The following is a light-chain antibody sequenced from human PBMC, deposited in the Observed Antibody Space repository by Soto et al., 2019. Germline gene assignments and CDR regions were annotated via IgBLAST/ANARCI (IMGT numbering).Light chain of an antibody. CDR3: SSVAGSYTVV. CDR1: SNDVGGYNF. CDR2: DVS. J-gene: IGLJ2*01. Sequence: QSALTQPRSVSGSPGQSVTISCTGTSNDVGGYNFVSWYQQHPGKVPKLFIYDVSRRPSGVPDRFSGSKSGNTASLTISGLQAGDEADYYCSSVAGSYTVVFGGGTKLTVL. V-gene: IGLV2-11*01.